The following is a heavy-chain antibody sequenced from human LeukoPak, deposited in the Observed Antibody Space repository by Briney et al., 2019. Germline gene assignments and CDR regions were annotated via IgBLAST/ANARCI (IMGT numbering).Heavy chain of an antibody. D-gene: IGHD1-26*01. Sequence: PGGSLRLSCAASGFTFSSYSMNWVRQAPGKGLEWVATIKYDGSEKFYVDSVKGRFTISRDSAKNSLFLQMDSLRDEDTAVYYCARGGGATDYWGQGTLVTVSS. CDR2: IKYDGSEK. J-gene: IGHJ4*02. CDR3: ARGGGATDY. V-gene: IGHV3-7*04. CDR1: GFTFSSYS.